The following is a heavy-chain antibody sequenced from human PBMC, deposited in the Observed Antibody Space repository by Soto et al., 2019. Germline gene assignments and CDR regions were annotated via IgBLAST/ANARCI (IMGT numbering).Heavy chain of an antibody. V-gene: IGHV1-18*01. J-gene: IGHJ4*02. Sequence: ASVKVSCKASGHTFTSYGISWVRQAPGQGLEWMGWISAYNGNTNYAQKLQGRVTMTTDTSTSTAYMELRSLRSDDTAVYYCARDLQPYYYYDSSGYPSPYFDYWGQGTLVTVSS. CDR1: GHTFTSYG. CDR2: ISAYNGNT. D-gene: IGHD3-22*01. CDR3: ARDLQPYYYYDSSGYPSPYFDY.